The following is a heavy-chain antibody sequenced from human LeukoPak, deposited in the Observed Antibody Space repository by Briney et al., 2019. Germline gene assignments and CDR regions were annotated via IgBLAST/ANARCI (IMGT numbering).Heavy chain of an antibody. D-gene: IGHD5-18*01. CDR3: ARRPPDMVGFDY. J-gene: IGHJ4*02. Sequence: SETLSLTCTVSGGSISGYFWSWIRQPPGKGLEWIGYIYYSGSTNYNPSLKSRVSTSVDTSKNQFSLRLRSVTAADTAVYYCARRPPDMVGFDYWGQGTLVTVS. CDR1: GGSISGYF. CDR2: IYYSGST. V-gene: IGHV4-59*01.